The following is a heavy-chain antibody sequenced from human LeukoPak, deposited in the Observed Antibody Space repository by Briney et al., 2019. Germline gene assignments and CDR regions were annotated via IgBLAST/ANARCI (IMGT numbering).Heavy chain of an antibody. J-gene: IGHJ4*02. CDR2: IWYDGSNK. Sequence: SGGSLRLSCAASGFMFSSNWMSWVRQAPGKGLEWVAVIWYDGSNKYYADSVKGRFTISRDNSKNTLYLQMNSLRAEDTAVYYCARDQAVTNYFDYWGQGTLVTVSS. D-gene: IGHD4-17*01. V-gene: IGHV3-33*08. CDR3: ARDQAVTNYFDY. CDR1: GFMFSSNW.